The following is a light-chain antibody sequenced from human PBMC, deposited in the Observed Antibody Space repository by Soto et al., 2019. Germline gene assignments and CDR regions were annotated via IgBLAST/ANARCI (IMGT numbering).Light chain of an antibody. V-gene: IGKV3-20*01. J-gene: IGKJ4*01. CDR2: GAA. CDR1: QTVSSSY. CDR3: QQYGSSPPTLT. Sequence: EIVLTQSPGTLSLSPGERATLSCRASQTVSSSYLAWYQQKPGQAPRLLIYGAASRATGIPDRFSGSASGTDLTLTISRLEPEDFAVYYCQQYGSSPPTLTFGGGTKVEIK.